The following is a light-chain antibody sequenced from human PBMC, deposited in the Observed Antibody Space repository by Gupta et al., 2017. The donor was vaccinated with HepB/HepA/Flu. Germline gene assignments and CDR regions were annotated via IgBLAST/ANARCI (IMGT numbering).Light chain of an antibody. J-gene: IGLJ3*02. CDR2: DVS. CDR3: CSYAGSYPWV. Sequence: QSALTQPPSVSRSTGRSVPIPCTGTSSDVGGYNYVSWYQQHPGKAPKLMIYDVSKRPSGVPDRFSGSKSGNTASLTISGLQAEDEADYYCCSYAGSYPWVFGGGTKLTVL. V-gene: IGLV2-11*01. CDR1: SSDVGGYNY.